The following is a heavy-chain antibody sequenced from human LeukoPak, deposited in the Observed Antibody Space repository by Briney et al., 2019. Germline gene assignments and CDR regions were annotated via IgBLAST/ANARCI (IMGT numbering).Heavy chain of an antibody. V-gene: IGHV3-21*01. CDR1: GFTFSSYT. Sequence: KPGGSLRLSCVVSGFTFSSYTMNWVRQTPGGGLEWVSYISSSGSYIFYADSVKGRFTISRDNAQNSLYLQKNSPRAEDTAVYYCAREWGPAAMAHTLNWGQGTLVTVSS. J-gene: IGHJ4*02. CDR2: ISSSGSYI. D-gene: IGHD2-2*01. CDR3: AREWGPAAMAHTLN.